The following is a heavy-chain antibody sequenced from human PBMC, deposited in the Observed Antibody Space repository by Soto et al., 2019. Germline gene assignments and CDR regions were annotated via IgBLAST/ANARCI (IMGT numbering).Heavy chain of an antibody. CDR3: ARVITMVRGVLRPYYYYGMDV. Sequence: QVQLVQSGAEVKKPGSSVKVSCKASGGTFSSYAISWVRQAPGQGLEWMGGIIPIFGTANYAQKFQGRVTITADESTSTAYMELSSLRSEDTAVYYCARVITMVRGVLRPYYYYGMDVWGQGTTVTVSS. V-gene: IGHV1-69*01. J-gene: IGHJ6*02. CDR1: GGTFSSYA. D-gene: IGHD3-10*01. CDR2: IIPIFGTA.